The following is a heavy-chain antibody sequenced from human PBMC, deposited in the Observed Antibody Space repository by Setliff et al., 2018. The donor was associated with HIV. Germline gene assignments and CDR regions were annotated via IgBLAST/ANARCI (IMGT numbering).Heavy chain of an antibody. CDR1: GGSISSHY. V-gene: IGHV4-59*11. Sequence: PSETLSLTCTVSGGSISSHYWSWIRQPPGKGLEWIGYIYYSGSTNYNPSLKSRVTISVDTSKNQFSLKLSSVTAADTAVYYCASTYYYDILHSQDWGQGTLVTVSS. D-gene: IGHD3-22*01. CDR3: ASTYYYDILHSQD. CDR2: IYYSGST. J-gene: IGHJ1*01.